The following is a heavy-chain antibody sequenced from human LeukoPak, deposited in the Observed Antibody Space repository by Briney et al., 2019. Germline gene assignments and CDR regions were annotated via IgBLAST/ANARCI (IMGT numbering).Heavy chain of an antibody. D-gene: IGHD3-10*02. V-gene: IGHV1-8*01. CDR3: ARVLFSGLPRNYYYYMDV. CDR1: GYTFTSYD. Sequence: ASVKVSCKASGYTFTSYDINWVRQATGQGLEWMGWMNPNSGNTGYAQKFQGRVTMTRNTSISTAYMELSSLRSEDTAVYYCARVLFSGLPRNYYYYMDVWGKGTTVTVSS. CDR2: MNPNSGNT. J-gene: IGHJ6*03.